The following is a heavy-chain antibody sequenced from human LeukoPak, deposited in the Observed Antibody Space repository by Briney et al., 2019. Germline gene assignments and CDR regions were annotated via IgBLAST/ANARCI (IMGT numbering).Heavy chain of an antibody. CDR2: ISGSGGST. D-gene: IGHD3-22*01. CDR3: AKDRIVGYYDSSGFDY. CDR1: GFTFSSYA. V-gene: IGHV3-23*01. J-gene: IGHJ4*02. Sequence: PGGSLRLSCAASGFTFSSYAMSWVRQAPGKGLEWVSAISGSGGSTYYADSVKGRFTISRDNSKNTLYLQMNSLRAEDTAVYYCAKDRIVGYYDSSGFDYWGQGTLVTVSS.